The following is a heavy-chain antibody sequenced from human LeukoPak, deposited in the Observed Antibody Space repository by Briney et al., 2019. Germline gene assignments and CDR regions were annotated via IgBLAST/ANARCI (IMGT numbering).Heavy chain of an antibody. V-gene: IGHV1-69*04. CDR3: ASFRWSGYRGYGPSDP. CDR1: GGTFSSYA. J-gene: IGHJ5*02. CDR2: IIPILGIA. D-gene: IGHD5-12*01. Sequence: ASVKVSCKASGGTFSSYAISWVRQAPGQGLEWMGRIIPILGIANYAQKFQGRVTITADKSTSTAYMELSSLRSEDTAVYYCASFRWSGYRGYGPSDPWGQGTLVTVSS.